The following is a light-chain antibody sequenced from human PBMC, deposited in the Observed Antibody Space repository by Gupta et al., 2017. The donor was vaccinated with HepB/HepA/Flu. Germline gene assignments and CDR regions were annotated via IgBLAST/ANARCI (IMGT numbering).Light chain of an antibody. CDR3: QQYDLLPFT. CDR1: QDINNY. CDR2: DAS. V-gene: IGKV1-33*01. J-gene: IGKJ4*01. Sequence: DIQRTHTPSSLSASVGDRVTITCQASQDINNYLNWYQQKPGKAPKLLIYDASNLETGVPSRFSGSGSGTHFTFTISSLQPEDFATYYCQQYDLLPFTFGRGTKVEIK.